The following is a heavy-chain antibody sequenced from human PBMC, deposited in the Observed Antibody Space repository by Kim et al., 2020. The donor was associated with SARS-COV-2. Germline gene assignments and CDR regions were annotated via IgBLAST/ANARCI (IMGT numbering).Heavy chain of an antibody. CDR2: ISSSGSTI. CDR1: GFTFSSYE. J-gene: IGHJ6*03. V-gene: IGHV3-48*03. CDR3: AREGGERDYYYYYMDV. D-gene: IGHD1-1*01. Sequence: GGSLRLSCAASGFTFSSYEMNWVRQAPGKGLEWVSYISSSGSTIYYADSVKGRFTISRDNAKNSLYLQMNSLRAEDTAVYYCAREGGERDYYYYYMDVWGKGTTVTVSS.